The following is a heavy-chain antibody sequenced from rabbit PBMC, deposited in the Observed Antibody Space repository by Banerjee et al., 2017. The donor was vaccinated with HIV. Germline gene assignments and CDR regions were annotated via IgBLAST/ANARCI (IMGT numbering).Heavy chain of an antibody. CDR1: GFSFSNKYV. D-gene: IGHD2-1*01. V-gene: IGHV1S45*01. Sequence: QEQLVESGGDLVKPEGSLTLTCTASGFSFSNKYVMCWVRQAPGKGLELIGCIYTGNGNTHYASWAKGRFTISKTSSTTVTLQMTSLTAADTATYFCARGWITMTMNLWGPGTLVTVS. CDR3: ARGWITMTMNL. CDR2: IYTGNGNT. J-gene: IGHJ4*01.